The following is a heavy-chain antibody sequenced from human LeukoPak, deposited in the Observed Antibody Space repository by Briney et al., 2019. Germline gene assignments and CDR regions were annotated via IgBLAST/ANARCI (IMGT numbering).Heavy chain of an antibody. CDR2: IYSGGST. J-gene: IGHJ1*01. D-gene: IGHD2-21*02. CDR3: ARGGDPVKYYAEYFQY. Sequence: GGSLRLSCAASGFTVSSNYMSWVRQAPGKGLEWVSVIYSGGSTYYADSVKGRFTISRDNAKNTLYLQMSSLRAEDTAVYYCARGGDPVKYYAEYFQYWGQGTLVTVSS. V-gene: IGHV3-66*01. CDR1: GFTVSSNY.